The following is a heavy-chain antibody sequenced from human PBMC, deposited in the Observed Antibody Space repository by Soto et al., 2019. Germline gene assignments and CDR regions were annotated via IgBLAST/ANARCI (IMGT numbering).Heavy chain of an antibody. V-gene: IGHV4-31*03. D-gene: IGHD6-6*01. CDR1: GESISRSGYY. Sequence: SETLSLTCSVSGESISRSGYYWSWIRHLPGKGLEWIGYIYDTESAYYNPSLKSRVSISMDTSENHFAMRLTSVTAADSAVYYCARASSSSSAADYWGQGLQVTVSS. J-gene: IGHJ4*02. CDR2: IYDTESA. CDR3: ARASSSSSAADY.